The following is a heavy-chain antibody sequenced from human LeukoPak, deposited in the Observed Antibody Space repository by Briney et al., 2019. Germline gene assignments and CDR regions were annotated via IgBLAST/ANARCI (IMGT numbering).Heavy chain of an antibody. CDR2: ISYDGSNK. D-gene: IGHD5-12*01. CDR1: GFSFSDYA. CDR3: AMGAIVATIDY. V-gene: IGHV3-30-3*01. Sequence: PGGSLRLSCAASGFSFSDYAVHWVRQAPGKGLEWVSIISYDGSNKEYADSVKGRFTISRDISKNTLYLQMNSLRVEDTAVYYCAMGAIVATIDYWGQGTLVTVSS. J-gene: IGHJ4*02.